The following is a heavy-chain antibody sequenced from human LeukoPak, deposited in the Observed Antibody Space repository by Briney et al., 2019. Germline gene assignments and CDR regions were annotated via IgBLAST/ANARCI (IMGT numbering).Heavy chain of an antibody. CDR2: IIPIFGTA. CDR3: ARGGAWLQTLSYFDY. D-gene: IGHD1-26*01. V-gene: IGHV1-69*05. Sequence: SVKVSCKASGGTFSSYAISWVRQAPGQGLEWMGGIIPIFGTANYAQKFQGRVTITTDESTSTAYMELSSLRSEDTAVYYCARGGAWLQTLSYFDYWGQGTLVTVSS. J-gene: IGHJ4*02. CDR1: GGTFSSYA.